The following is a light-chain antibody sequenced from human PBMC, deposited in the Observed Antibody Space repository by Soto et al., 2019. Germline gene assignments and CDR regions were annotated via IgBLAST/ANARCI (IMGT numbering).Light chain of an antibody. CDR3: QQSYSSLVT. V-gene: IGKV1-39*01. J-gene: IGKJ4*01. Sequence: IEMTQSPASLSASVGDRVTITCRASQTIATYLNWFQHKSGRAPKLLIYTSSSVNSGVSSRFRGSGSGTDFTLTINDGQPEDSATYYCQQSYSSLVTFGAGTKVEIK. CDR1: QTIATY. CDR2: TSS.